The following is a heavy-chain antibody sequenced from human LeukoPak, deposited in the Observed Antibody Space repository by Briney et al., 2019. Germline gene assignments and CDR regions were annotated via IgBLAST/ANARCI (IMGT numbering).Heavy chain of an antibody. D-gene: IGHD3-9*01. CDR3: ARDRDYDILTGYYPYYFDY. CDR2: SSAYNGNT. J-gene: IGHJ4*02. CDR1: GYTFTSYG. V-gene: IGHV1-18*04. Sequence: ASVKVSCKASGYTFTSYGISWVRQAPGQGLEWMGWSSAYNGNTNYAQKLQGRVTMTTDTSTSTAYMELRSLRSDDTAVYYCARDRDYDILTGYYPYYFDYWGQGTLVTVSS.